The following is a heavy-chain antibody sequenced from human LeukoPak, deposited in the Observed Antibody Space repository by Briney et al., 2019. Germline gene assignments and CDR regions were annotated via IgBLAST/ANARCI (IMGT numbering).Heavy chain of an antibody. CDR2: IIPIFGTA. J-gene: IGHJ4*02. D-gene: IGHD3-22*01. CDR3: AREPPQGSSGYL. Sequence: ASVKVSCKASVGTFSSYAISWVRQAPGQGLEWMGGIIPIFGTANYAQKFQGRVTIAADESTSTAYMELSSLRSEDTAVYYCAREPPQGSSGYLWGQGTLLTVSS. V-gene: IGHV1-69*01. CDR1: VGTFSSYA.